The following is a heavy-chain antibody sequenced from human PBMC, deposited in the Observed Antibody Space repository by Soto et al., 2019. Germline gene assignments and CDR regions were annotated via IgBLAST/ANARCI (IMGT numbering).Heavy chain of an antibody. Sequence: GGSLRLSCSACGFTFSSYSIHWVRQAPWKGLEYVSAISSNGVSTYYADSVKGRFTISRDNSKNTLYLQMSSLRAEDTAVYWCPRGVAVVKYCSGGSCCSWVWWDAFDVSGQPIMVSV. CDR3: PRGVAVVKYCSGGSCCSWVWWDAFDV. CDR1: GFTFSSYS. CDR2: ISSNGVST. D-gene: IGHD2-15*01. J-gene: IGHJ3*01. V-gene: IGHV3-64D*06.